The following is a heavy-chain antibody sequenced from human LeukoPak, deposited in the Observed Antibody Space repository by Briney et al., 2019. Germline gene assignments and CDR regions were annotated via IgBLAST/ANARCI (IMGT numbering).Heavy chain of an antibody. D-gene: IGHD6-19*01. Sequence: ASVKVSCKASGYTFTSYAMHWVRQAPGQRLEWMGWINAGNGNTKYSQKFQGRVTMTRDTSTSTVYMELSSLRSEDTAVYYCARGRPYSSLFDYWGQGTLVTVSS. V-gene: IGHV1-3*01. CDR3: ARGRPYSSLFDY. CDR2: INAGNGNT. J-gene: IGHJ4*02. CDR1: GYTFTSYA.